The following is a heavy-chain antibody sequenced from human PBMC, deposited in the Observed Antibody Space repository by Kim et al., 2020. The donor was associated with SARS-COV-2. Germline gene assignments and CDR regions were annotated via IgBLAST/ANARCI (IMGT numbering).Heavy chain of an antibody. CDR2: INPSGGST. Sequence: ASVKVSCKASGYTFTSYYMHWVRQAPGQGLEWMGIINPSGGSTSYAQKFQGRVTITRDTSTSTVYMELSSLRSEDTAVYYCARDRGGFTIFGVARRDYGMDVWGQGTTVTVSS. D-gene: IGHD3-3*01. CDR1: GYTFTSYY. V-gene: IGHV1-46*01. CDR3: ARDRGGFTIFGVARRDYGMDV. J-gene: IGHJ6*02.